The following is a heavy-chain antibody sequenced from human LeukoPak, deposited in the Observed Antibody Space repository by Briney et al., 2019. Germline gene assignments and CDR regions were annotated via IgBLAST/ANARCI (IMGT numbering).Heavy chain of an antibody. J-gene: IGHJ4*02. CDR1: GGSIRSSYYY. Sequence: SETLSLTCTVSGGSIRSSYYYWGWIRQPPGKGLEWIGSIYDSGSTYYNPSLKSRVTISVDTSKNQFSLKLNSVTAADTAVYYCARGGDYGSDFDYWGQGTLVTVSS. CDR3: ARGGDYGSDFDY. D-gene: IGHD4-17*01. CDR2: IYDSGST. V-gene: IGHV4-39*01.